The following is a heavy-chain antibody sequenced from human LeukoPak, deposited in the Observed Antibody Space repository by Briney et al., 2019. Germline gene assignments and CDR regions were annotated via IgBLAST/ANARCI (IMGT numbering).Heavy chain of an antibody. CDR3: ARDQAGNWFDP. CDR2: IYYTGST. Sequence: SVTLSLTCTVSGGSIGSDYWSWIRQPPGKGLEWIGYIYYTGSTNYNPSLKSRVTISIDTSKNHFSLKLSSVTAADTAVYYCARDQAGNWFDPWGQGTLVTVSS. CDR1: GGSIGSDY. V-gene: IGHV4-59*01. J-gene: IGHJ5*02.